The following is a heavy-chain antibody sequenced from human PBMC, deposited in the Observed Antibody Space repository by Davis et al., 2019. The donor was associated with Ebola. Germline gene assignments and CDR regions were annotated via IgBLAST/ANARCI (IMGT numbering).Heavy chain of an antibody. CDR3: ARVAGYSSGWNY. J-gene: IGHJ4*02. V-gene: IGHV3-30*03. CDR1: GFTFSSYG. Sequence: GGSLRLSCAASGFTFSSYGMHWVRQAPGKGLEWVAVISYDGSNKYYADSVKGRFTISRDNSKNTLYLQMNSLRAEDTAVYYCARVAGYSSGWNYWGQGTLVTVSS. D-gene: IGHD6-19*01. CDR2: ISYDGSNK.